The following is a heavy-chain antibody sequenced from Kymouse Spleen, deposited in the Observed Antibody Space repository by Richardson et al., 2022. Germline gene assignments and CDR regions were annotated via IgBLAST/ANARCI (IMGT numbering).Heavy chain of an antibody. J-gene: IGHJ4*02. CDR1: GFTFSSYW. V-gene: IGHV3-7*01. Sequence: EVQLVESGGGLVQPGGSLRLSCAASGFTFSSYWMSWVRQAPGKGLEWVANIKQDGSEKYYVDSVKGRFTISRDNAKNSLYLQMNSLRAEDTAVYYCARDRRNYYDSSGYPPDYWGQGTLVTVSS. CDR2: IKQDGSEK. D-gene: IGHD3-22*01. CDR3: ARDRRNYYDSSGYPPDY.